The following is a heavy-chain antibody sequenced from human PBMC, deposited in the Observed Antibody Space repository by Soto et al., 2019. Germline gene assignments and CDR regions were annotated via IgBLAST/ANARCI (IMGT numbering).Heavy chain of an antibody. CDR1: GYIFTVYY. D-gene: IGHD3-9*01. Sequence: ASVKVSCKASGYIFTVYYIQWVRQAPGQGLEWMGWINTKTGGTKYAQKFQGRVTMTRDTSINTAYMEVSRLRSDDTAVYYCATDKVAFDMWGQGTMVTVSS. CDR3: ATDKVAFDM. CDR2: INTKTGGT. J-gene: IGHJ3*02. V-gene: IGHV1-2*02.